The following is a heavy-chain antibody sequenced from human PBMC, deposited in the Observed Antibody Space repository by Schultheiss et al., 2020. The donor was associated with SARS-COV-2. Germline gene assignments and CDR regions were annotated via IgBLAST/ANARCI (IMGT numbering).Heavy chain of an antibody. Sequence: GGSLRLSCAASGFTVSSNYMSWVRQAPGKGLEWVSVIYSCGSTYYADSVKGRFTISRDNSKNTLYLQMNSLRAEDTAVYYCAKEMSYYYYYGMDVWGQGTTVTVSS. J-gene: IGHJ6*02. CDR2: IYSCGST. V-gene: IGHV3-66*03. CDR1: GFTVSSNY. CDR3: AKEMSYYYYYGMDV.